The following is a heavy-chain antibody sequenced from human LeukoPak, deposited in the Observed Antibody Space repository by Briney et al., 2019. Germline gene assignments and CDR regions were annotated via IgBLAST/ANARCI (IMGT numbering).Heavy chain of an antibody. J-gene: IGHJ6*02. CDR1: GYTFTGYY. CDR2: INPNSGGT. Sequence: GASVKVSCKASGYTFTGYYMHWVRQAPGQGLEWMGWINPNSGGTNYAQKFQGRVTMTRDTSISTAYMELSRLRSDDTAVYYCARDEVLRHSYGMDVWDQGTTVTVSS. D-gene: IGHD3-3*01. CDR3: ARDEVLRHSYGMDV. V-gene: IGHV1-2*02.